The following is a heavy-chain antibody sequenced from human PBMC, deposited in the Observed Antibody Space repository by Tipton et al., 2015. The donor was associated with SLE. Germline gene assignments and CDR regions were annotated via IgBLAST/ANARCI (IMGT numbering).Heavy chain of an antibody. CDR1: GGSISSSDDY. Sequence: TLSLTCTVSGGSISSSDDYWGWIRQSPGKELEWIGSTYFSGSTYYNPSLKSRVTISVDTSKNQFSLNLSSVTAADTAFYYCAGGDRFAYYYGLDVWGQGTTVTVSS. D-gene: IGHD2-21*02. CDR2: TYFSGST. CDR3: AGGDRFAYYYGLDV. V-gene: IGHV4-39*07. J-gene: IGHJ6*02.